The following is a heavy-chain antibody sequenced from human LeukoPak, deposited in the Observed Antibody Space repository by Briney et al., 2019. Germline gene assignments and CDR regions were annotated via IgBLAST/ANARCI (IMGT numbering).Heavy chain of an antibody. D-gene: IGHD3-16*02. Sequence: SETPSLTCAVYGGSFSGYYWSWIRQPPGKGLEWIGEINHSGSTNYNPSLKSRVTISVDTSKNQFSLKLSSVTAADTAVYYCARSYYDYVWGSYRYYYMDVWGKGTTVTISS. J-gene: IGHJ6*03. CDR2: INHSGST. V-gene: IGHV4-34*01. CDR3: ARSYYDYVWGSYRYYYMDV. CDR1: GGSFSGYY.